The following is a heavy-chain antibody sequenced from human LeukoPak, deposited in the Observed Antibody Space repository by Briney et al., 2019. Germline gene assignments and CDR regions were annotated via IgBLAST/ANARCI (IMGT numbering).Heavy chain of an antibody. D-gene: IGHD3-22*01. CDR3: ARRLYYYESSGYFLGWFDP. Sequence: GESLKISCKGSGYNFTDYWIGWVRHMPGKGLEWMGIIYLGDSDTRYSPSFQGQVTISVDKSLNTAYLQWTSLKASDSAMYYCARRLYYYESSGYFLGWFDPWGQGTLVTVSS. CDR2: IYLGDSDT. V-gene: IGHV5-51*01. CDR1: GYNFTDYW. J-gene: IGHJ5*02.